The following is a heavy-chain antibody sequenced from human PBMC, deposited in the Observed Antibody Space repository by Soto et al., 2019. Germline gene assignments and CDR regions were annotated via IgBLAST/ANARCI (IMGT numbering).Heavy chain of an antibody. CDR1: GGSIRSYY. D-gene: IGHD3-22*01. Sequence: SETQSLTCTVSGGSIRSYYWSWIRQPAGKGLEWIGRIYTSGSTNYNPSLKSRVTMSVDTSKNQFSLKLSSVTAADTAVYYCARSGYFRYYYYGMDVWGQGTTVTVSS. CDR3: ARSGYFRYYYYGMDV. J-gene: IGHJ6*02. V-gene: IGHV4-4*07. CDR2: IYTSGST.